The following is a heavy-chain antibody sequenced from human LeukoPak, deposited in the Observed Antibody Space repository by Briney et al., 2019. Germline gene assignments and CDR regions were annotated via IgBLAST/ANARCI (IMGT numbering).Heavy chain of an antibody. CDR3: ARGHGSSSWYRTEYNWFDP. CDR2: ISSSSNYI. D-gene: IGHD6-13*01. J-gene: IGHJ5*02. V-gene: IGHV3-21*01. Sequence: GVSLSLSCAASRFTFRSYSMNGVRQAPGKGLEGVSSISSSSNYIQYADSVKRRLNIHRDNAKNSLYLQMNSLKAEDTAVYYCARGHGSSSWYRTEYNWFDPWGQGTLVTVSS. CDR1: RFTFRSYS.